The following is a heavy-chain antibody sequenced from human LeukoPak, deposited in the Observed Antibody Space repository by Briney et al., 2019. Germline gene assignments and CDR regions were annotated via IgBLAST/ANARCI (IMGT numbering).Heavy chain of an antibody. D-gene: IGHD6-19*01. CDR1: GGSISSYY. V-gene: IGHV4-59*01. J-gene: IGHJ4*02. CDR2: IYYSGST. Sequence: PSETLSLTCTVSGGSISSYYWSWIRQPPGKGLEWIGYIYYSGSTNYNPSLKSRVTISVDTSKNQFSLKLSSVTAADTAVYYCARGGAVAGYFDNWGQGTLVTVSS. CDR3: ARGGAVAGYFDN.